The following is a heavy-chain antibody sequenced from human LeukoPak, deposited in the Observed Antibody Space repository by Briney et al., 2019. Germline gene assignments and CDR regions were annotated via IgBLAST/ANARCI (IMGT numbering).Heavy chain of an antibody. CDR1: GSTFCGNF. Sequence: ASVKVSCKASGSTFCGNFMHWVRQAPGQGLEWMGWINPNSGDTNYAQKFQGRVTMTRDTSSSTAYMELSRLRSDETAVYYSERRGGSGSYDFDYWGQGTLVTVSS. CDR2: INPNSGDT. V-gene: IGHV1-2*02. J-gene: IGHJ4*02. CDR3: ERRGGSGSYDFDY. D-gene: IGHD3-10*01.